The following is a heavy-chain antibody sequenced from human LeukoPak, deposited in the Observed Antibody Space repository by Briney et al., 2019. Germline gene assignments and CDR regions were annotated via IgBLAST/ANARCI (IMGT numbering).Heavy chain of an antibody. J-gene: IGHJ4*02. V-gene: IGHV3-23*01. Sequence: RGSLRLSRAASGFTLSTNAMSWVPPAPGEGLGWVSALSGRTGSTYYSDSVKGRFTISRDNSKSTLYLQMGSLRAEDTAVYYCAKCGNSGCHLIDYWGQGTLVTVS. CDR1: GFTLSTNA. CDR3: AKCGNSGCHLIDY. CDR2: LSGRTGST. D-gene: IGHD5-12*01.